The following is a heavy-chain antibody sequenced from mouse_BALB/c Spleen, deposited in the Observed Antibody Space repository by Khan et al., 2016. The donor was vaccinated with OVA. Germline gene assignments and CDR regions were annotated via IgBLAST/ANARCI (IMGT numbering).Heavy chain of an antibody. CDR3: ARGVWFAY. Sequence: EVQLQQSGAELVKPGASVKLSCTASGFNIKDTYMHWVKQRPEQGLVWIGRIDPANGNTKYDPKFQGKATITADTSSNTAYLQISSLTSEDTAVYYCARGVWFAYWGQGTLVTVSA. CDR1: GFNIKDTY. J-gene: IGHJ3*01. V-gene: IGHV14-3*02. CDR2: IDPANGNT.